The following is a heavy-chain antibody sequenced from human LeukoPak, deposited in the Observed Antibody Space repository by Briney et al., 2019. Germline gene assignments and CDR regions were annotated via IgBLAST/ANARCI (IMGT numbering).Heavy chain of an antibody. J-gene: IGHJ4*02. D-gene: IGHD1-26*01. V-gene: IGHV1-18*04. Sequence: GASVKVSCKASGNPFTDYYMHWVRQAPGQGLEWMGWISAYNGNTKYAQKVQGRVTMTTDTSTSTAYMELRSLRSDDTAVYYCARGLGGSGSYFLTFDYWGQGTLVTVSS. CDR1: GNPFTDYY. CDR2: ISAYNGNT. CDR3: ARGLGGSGSYFLTFDY.